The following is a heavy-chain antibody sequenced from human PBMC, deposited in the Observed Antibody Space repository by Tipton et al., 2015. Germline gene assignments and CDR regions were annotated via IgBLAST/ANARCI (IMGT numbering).Heavy chain of an antibody. CDR2: INYRGST. V-gene: IGHV4-34*01. CDR1: GGSISGYY. Sequence: LRLSCAVYGGSISGYYWTWIRQPPGKGLEWMGEINYRGSTNYNPSLKSRVTISVDTSKKQFSLKVTSVTAADTAVYYCARGRERRGWIYYYYGMDVWGQGTTVTVSS. J-gene: IGHJ6*02. D-gene: IGHD1-26*01. CDR3: ARGRERRGWIYYYYGMDV.